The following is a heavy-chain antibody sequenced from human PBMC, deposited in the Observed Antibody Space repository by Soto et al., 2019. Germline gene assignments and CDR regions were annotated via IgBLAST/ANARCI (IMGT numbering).Heavy chain of an antibody. Sequence: ASVKVSCKASGNTFTSYDINWVRQATGHGLEWMGWINPNSGNIGYAQKFQGRVTMTRDTAIRTAYMEVSRLRSDDTAVYYCAREVDGVCPMGYWGQGTLVTVSS. D-gene: IGHD2-8*01. V-gene: IGHV1-8*01. CDR3: AREVDGVCPMGY. CDR1: GNTFTSYD. J-gene: IGHJ4*02. CDR2: INPNSGNI.